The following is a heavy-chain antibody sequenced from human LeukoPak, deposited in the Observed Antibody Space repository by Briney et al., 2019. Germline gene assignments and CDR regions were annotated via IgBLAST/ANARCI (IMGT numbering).Heavy chain of an antibody. CDR2: IYYSGST. CDR3: ARYEVVPAAMSYNWFDP. D-gene: IGHD2-2*01. Sequence: SETLSLTCTVSGGSISSSSYYWGWIRQPAGKGLEWIGSIYYSGSTYYNPSLKSRVTISVDTSKNQFSLKLSSVTAADTAVYYCARYEVVPAAMSYNWFDPWGQGTLVTVSS. V-gene: IGHV4-39*01. J-gene: IGHJ5*02. CDR1: GGSISSSSYY.